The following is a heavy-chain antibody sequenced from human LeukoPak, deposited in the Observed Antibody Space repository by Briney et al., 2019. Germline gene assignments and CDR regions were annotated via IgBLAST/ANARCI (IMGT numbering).Heavy chain of an antibody. V-gene: IGHV3-33*06. CDR1: GFTLSSYG. D-gene: IGHD6-13*01. Sequence: GGSLRLSCAASGFTLSSYGMHWVRQAPGKGLEWVAVIWYYGSNKYYTGSMTGRLTISRDNSKNTLYLQMNSLRAEDTAVYYCAKSSSIAAAGNFQHWGQGTLVTVSS. CDR3: AKSSSIAAAGNFQH. J-gene: IGHJ1*01. CDR2: IWYYGSNK.